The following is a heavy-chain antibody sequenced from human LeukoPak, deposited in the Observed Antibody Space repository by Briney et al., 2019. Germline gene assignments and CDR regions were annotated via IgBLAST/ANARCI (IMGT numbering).Heavy chain of an antibody. CDR3: ARVGQLVFDY. D-gene: IGHD6-6*01. CDR2: INPGDGST. Sequence: ASVKVSCRTSGYTFTNGYLHWVRQAPGQGLEWVGIINPGDGSTKYAQKFQGRVTMTRDTSTSTDYMELSILGSEDTAVYYCARVGQLVFDYWGQGALVTVSS. J-gene: IGHJ4*02. V-gene: IGHV1-46*03. CDR1: GYTFTNGY.